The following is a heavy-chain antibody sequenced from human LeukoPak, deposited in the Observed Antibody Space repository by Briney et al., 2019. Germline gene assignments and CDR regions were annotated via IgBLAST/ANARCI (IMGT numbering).Heavy chain of an antibody. J-gene: IGHJ6*03. CDR1: GGSISSSSYS. D-gene: IGHD3-3*01. CDR2: IYYSGST. CDR3: ASITYYDFWSGYYLPDYYYYYMDV. Sequence: ESSETLSLTCTVSGGSISSSSYSWGWIRQPPGKGLEWTGSIYYSGSTYYNPSLKSRVTISVDTSKHQFSLKLSSVTAADTAVYYCASITYYDFWSGYYLPDYYYYYMDVWGKGTTVTVSS. V-gene: IGHV4-39*07.